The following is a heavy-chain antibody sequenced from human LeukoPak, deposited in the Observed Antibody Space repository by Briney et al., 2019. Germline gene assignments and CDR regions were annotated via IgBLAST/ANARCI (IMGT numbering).Heavy chain of an antibody. V-gene: IGHV3-23*01. CDR3: ARGFRKIEY. Sequence: PGGSLRLSCAASGFTFSSYDMSWVRQAPGKGLDWVSGISGSGDNTYDADSVKGRFTISRDNSKNTVYLQMNSLRAEDTAVYYCARGFRKIEYWGQGTLVTVSS. CDR2: ISGSGDNT. J-gene: IGHJ4*02. CDR1: GFTFSSYD.